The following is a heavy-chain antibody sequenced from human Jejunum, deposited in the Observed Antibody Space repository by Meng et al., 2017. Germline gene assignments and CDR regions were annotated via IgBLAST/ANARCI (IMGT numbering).Heavy chain of an antibody. Sequence: QVQLVQSGSELKKPGAPVKVFCMASGYPFISYPITWVRHAPGQGPEWMGWINTSTGKPTYAQGFTGRFAFSLDISVNTAYLEISSLKGDDTAMYYCAREKWQHGSSFDVCGQGTLVTVSS. CDR2: INTSTGKP. J-gene: IGHJ4*02. V-gene: IGHV7-4-1*02. CDR1: GYPFISYP. CDR3: AREKWQHGSSFDV. D-gene: IGHD6-6*01.